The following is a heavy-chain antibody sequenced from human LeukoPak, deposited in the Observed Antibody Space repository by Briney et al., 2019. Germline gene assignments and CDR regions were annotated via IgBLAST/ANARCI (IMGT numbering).Heavy chain of an antibody. CDR3: ARALVSYYDFWSGYYTAVDY. D-gene: IGHD3-3*01. J-gene: IGHJ4*02. CDR1: GYTFTSYD. V-gene: IGHV1-8*01. Sequence: ASVKVSCKASGYTFTSYDINWVRQATGQGLEWMGWMNPNSGNTGYAQKFQGRVTMTRNTSISTAYMELSRLRSDDTAVYYCARALVSYYDFWSGYYTAVDYWGQGTLVTVSS. CDR2: MNPNSGNT.